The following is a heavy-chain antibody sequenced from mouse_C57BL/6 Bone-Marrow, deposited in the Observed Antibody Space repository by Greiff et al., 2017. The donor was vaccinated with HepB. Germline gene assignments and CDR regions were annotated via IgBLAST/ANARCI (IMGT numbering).Heavy chain of an antibody. V-gene: IGHV5-17*01. Sequence: DVKLVESGGGLVKPGGSLKLSCAASGFTFSDYGMHWVRQAPEKGLEWVAYISSGSSTFYYADTVKGRFTISRDNAKNTLFLQMTSLRSEDTAMYYCARLRRAWFAYWGQGTLVTVSA. D-gene: IGHD2-4*01. CDR1: GFTFSDYG. CDR3: ARLRRAWFAY. CDR2: ISSGSSTF. J-gene: IGHJ3*01.